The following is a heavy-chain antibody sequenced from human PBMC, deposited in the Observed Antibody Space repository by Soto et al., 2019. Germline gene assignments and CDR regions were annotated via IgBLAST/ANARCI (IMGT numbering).Heavy chain of an antibody. CDR2: IYYSGSI. CDR1: GGYISSYF. V-gene: IGHV4-59*13. J-gene: IGHJ3*02. D-gene: IGHD6-13*01. CDR3: ARDPFVAASGTGAFDI. Sequence: QVQLQESGPGLVKPSETLSLTCNVSGGYISSYFWCWIRQPPGKGLEWFGFIYYSGSINYNPSLKSRVTISVDTTKKQVSLQLNSVTAADTAMYYCARDPFVAASGTGAFDIWGQGTMFIVSS.